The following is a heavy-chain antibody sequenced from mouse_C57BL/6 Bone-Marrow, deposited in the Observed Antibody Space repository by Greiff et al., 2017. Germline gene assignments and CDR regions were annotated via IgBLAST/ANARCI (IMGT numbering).Heavy chain of an antibody. CDR3: ARGGYDWFAY. CDR1: GYAFSSYW. D-gene: IGHD2-2*01. V-gene: IGHV1-80*01. Sequence: QVQLQQSGAELVKPGASVKISCKASGYAFSSYWMNWVKQRPGKGLEWIGQIYPGDGDTNYNGKFKGKATLNADKSSSTAYMQLSRLNSEDSAVYVCARGGYDWFAYWGQGTLVTVSA. J-gene: IGHJ3*01. CDR2: IYPGDGDT.